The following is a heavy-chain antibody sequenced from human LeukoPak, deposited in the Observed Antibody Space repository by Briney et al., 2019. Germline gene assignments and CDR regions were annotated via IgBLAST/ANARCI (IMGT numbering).Heavy chain of an antibody. CDR2: ISGSGGST. V-gene: IGHV3-23*01. Sequence: GGSLRLSCAASGFTFSSYAMSWVRQAPGKGLEWASAISGSGGSTYYADSVKGRFTISRDNSKNTLYLQMNSLRAEDTAVYYCAKVGPYYYDSSGYWDYWGQGTLVTVSS. CDR3: AKVGPYYYDSSGYWDY. D-gene: IGHD3-22*01. J-gene: IGHJ4*02. CDR1: GFTFSSYA.